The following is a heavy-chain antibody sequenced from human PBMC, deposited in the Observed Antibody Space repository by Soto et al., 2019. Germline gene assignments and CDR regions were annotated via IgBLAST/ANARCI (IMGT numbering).Heavy chain of an antibody. CDR3: AKDTNVVTAIQSSFDY. V-gene: IGHV3-30*18. CDR1: GFTFSSYG. J-gene: IGHJ4*02. Sequence: QVQLVESGGGVVQPGRSLRLSCAASGFTFSSYGMHWVRQAPGKGLEWVAVISNDGSNKYYADSVKGRFTISRDNSKNTLYLQMNSLRADDTAVYYCAKDTNVVTAIQSSFDYWGQGTLVTVSS. D-gene: IGHD2-21*02. CDR2: ISNDGSNK.